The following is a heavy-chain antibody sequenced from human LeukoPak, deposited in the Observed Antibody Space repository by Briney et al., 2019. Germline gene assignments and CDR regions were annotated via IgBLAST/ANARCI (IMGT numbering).Heavy chain of an antibody. J-gene: IGHJ4*02. CDR2: IKGDGSDP. Sequence: PGRSLRLSCAASGFTFSTYWMHWVRQAPGKGLVWVSRIKGDGSDPSYADSVKGRFTISRDNAKNTLYLQMNSLRAEDTAVYYCARGLGGYGGYAFDYWGQGTLVTVSS. D-gene: IGHD5-12*01. CDR1: GFTFSTYW. V-gene: IGHV3-74*01. CDR3: ARGLGGYGGYAFDY.